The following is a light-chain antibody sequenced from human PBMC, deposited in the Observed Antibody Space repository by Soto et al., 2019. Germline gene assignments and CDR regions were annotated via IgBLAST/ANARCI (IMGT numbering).Light chain of an antibody. CDR2: EVT. CDR1: SSDVGGYNY. V-gene: IGLV2-8*01. J-gene: IGLJ1*01. CDR3: NSHTSGDFRV. Sequence: QSVLTQPPSASGSPGQSVTISCTGTSSDVGGYNYVSWYQQRPGKVPKVIIYEVTKRPSGVPDRFSGSKSGNTASLTVSGLQAEDEADYYCNSHTSGDFRVFGTGTKVTVL.